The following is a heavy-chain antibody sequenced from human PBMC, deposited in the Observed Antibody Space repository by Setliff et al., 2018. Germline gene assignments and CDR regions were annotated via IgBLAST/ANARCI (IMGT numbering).Heavy chain of an antibody. CDR2: IYIGGSA. CDR3: AREQWLDPPGYYYMDV. J-gene: IGHJ6*03. V-gene: IGHV4-4*07. Sequence: SETLSLTCTVSGGAISSYYWSWIRQPAGKGLEWIGPIYIGGSANYNPSLKSRVTMSIDTSKNQFSLKLNSVTAADMAVYYCAREQWLDPPGYYYMDVWAKGTTVTVSS. CDR1: GGAISSYY. D-gene: IGHD6-19*01.